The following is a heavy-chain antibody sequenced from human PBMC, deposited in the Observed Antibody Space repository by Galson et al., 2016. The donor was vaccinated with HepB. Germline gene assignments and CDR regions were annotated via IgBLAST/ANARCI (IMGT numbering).Heavy chain of an antibody. V-gene: IGHV3-7*01. Sequence: SLRLSCAASGFKFNTYWMSWVRRAPGKGLEWVANIKQDGSEKNYVDSVKGRFTISRDNAKNSLYLQMNSLRVEDTAVYYCCAAGYGMDVWGQGTPVTVSS. CDR3: CAAGYGMDV. J-gene: IGHJ6*02. D-gene: IGHD6-13*01. CDR2: IKQDGSEK. CDR1: GFKFNTYW.